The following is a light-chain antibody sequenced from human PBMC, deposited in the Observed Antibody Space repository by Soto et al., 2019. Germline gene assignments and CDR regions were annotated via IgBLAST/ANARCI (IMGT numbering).Light chain of an antibody. V-gene: IGLV2-11*01. Sequence: QSALTQPRSVSGSPGQSVTISCTGTSSDVGGYNYVSWYQQHPGKAPKLMIYDVSKRPSGVPDRFSGSKSGNTASPTISGLQAEDEADYYCCSYAGSFPLYVFGTGTKVTVL. J-gene: IGLJ1*01. CDR1: SSDVGGYNY. CDR2: DVS. CDR3: CSYAGSFPLYV.